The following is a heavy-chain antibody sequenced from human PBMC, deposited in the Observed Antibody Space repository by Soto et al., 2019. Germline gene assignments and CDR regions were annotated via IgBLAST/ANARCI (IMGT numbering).Heavy chain of an antibody. Sequence: LEILSLTCAVSGGSIISGGYSWSWLRQPPGKGLEWIGYIYYSGSTNYNPSLKSRVTISVDTSKNQFSLKLSSVTAADTAVYYCARERYGSPFDYWGQGTLVTVSS. CDR3: ARERYGSPFDY. D-gene: IGHD3-10*01. J-gene: IGHJ4*02. V-gene: IGHV4-61*08. CDR2: IYYSGST. CDR1: GGSIISGGYS.